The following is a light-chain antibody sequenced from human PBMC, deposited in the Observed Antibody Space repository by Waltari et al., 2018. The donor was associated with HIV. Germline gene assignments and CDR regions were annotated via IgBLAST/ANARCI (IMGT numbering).Light chain of an antibody. Sequence: SVLIPTPCVSSAPGLRVYISCTGSPNIAAHDDHHCYQQLPGTAPKLLIYGANNRPSGVPDRFSGSKSGDSASLAIAGLQAEDEADYYCQSYENSVSDSVVFGGGTKVTVL. CDR2: GAN. CDR3: QSYENSVSDSVV. J-gene: IGLJ3*02. CDR1: SPNIAAHDD. V-gene: IGLV1-40*01.